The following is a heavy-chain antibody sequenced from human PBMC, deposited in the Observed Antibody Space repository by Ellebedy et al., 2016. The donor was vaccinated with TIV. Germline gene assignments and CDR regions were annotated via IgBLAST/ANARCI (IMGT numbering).Heavy chain of an antibody. V-gene: IGHV1-18*01. J-gene: IGHJ3*02. CDR1: GYTFTSYG. Sequence: AASVKVSCKASGYTFTSYGISWVRQAPGQGLEWMGWISAYNGNTNYAQKLQGRVTMTTDTSTSTAYMELRSLRSDDTAVYYCARDAPQGRTTVTTADAFDIWGQGTMVTVSS. CDR3: ARDAPQGRTTVTTADAFDI. CDR2: ISAYNGNT. D-gene: IGHD4-17*01.